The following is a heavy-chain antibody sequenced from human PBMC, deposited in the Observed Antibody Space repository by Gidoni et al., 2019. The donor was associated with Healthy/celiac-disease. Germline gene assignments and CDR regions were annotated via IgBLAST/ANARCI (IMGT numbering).Heavy chain of an antibody. Sequence: QVQLVQSGAEVTNPGASVKVSCKASGYTFTSYYMHWVRQAPGQGLEWMGIIHPSGGSTSYAQKFQGRVTMTRDTATSTVYMELSSLRSEDTAVYYCARELSYYDILTGYRALGGFDPWGQGTLVTVSS. CDR2: IHPSGGST. D-gene: IGHD3-9*01. V-gene: IGHV1-46*03. CDR1: GYTFTSYY. J-gene: IGHJ5*02. CDR3: ARELSYYDILTGYRALGGFDP.